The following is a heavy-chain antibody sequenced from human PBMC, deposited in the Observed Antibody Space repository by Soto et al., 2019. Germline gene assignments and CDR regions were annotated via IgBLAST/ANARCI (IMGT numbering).Heavy chain of an antibody. CDR3: AKGYDFWSGYYDY. CDR2: ISGSGGSA. D-gene: IGHD3-3*01. Sequence: GGSLRLSCAASGFTFSSYGMNWVRQTPGKGLEWVSAISGSGGSAYYADSVKGRFTISRDNSKNTLYLQMNSLRAEDTAVYYCAKGYDFWSGYYDYWGQGTLVTVSS. CDR1: GFTFSSYG. V-gene: IGHV3-23*01. J-gene: IGHJ4*02.